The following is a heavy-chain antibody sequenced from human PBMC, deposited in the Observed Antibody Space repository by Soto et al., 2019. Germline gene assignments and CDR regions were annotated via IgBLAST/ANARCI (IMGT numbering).Heavy chain of an antibody. Sequence: ASVKVSCKASGYPFTIYAIHWVRQAPGQSLEWMGWINPGNGDTKYSQIFHGRVTITWDTSARTAYMDLSSLISEDTADYYCARDSSSSRSFDYWGQGARVTVSS. CDR1: GYPFTIYA. J-gene: IGHJ4*02. D-gene: IGHD6-6*01. CDR3: ARDSSSSRSFDY. V-gene: IGHV1-3*01. CDR2: INPGNGDT.